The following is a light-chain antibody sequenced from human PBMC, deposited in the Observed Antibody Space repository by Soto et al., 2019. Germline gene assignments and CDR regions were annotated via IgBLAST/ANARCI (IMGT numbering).Light chain of an antibody. Sequence: IVMTQSPATLSVSPGETATLSCRASQRVGSAVAWYQHKPGQAHRLLIVGASIRATGVPGRFSGGGYGTEFTLTISSLQSEDFAVYSCQQYKNWTPLTFVGGTTVEI. CDR1: QRVGSA. V-gene: IGKV3-15*01. CDR3: QQYKNWTPLT. J-gene: IGKJ4*01. CDR2: GAS.